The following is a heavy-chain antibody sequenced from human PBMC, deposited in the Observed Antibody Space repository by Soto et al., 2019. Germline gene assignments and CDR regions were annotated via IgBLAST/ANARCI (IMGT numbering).Heavy chain of an antibody. CDR2: IYYSGST. Sequence: SVGNGCRRSCGYYRKKKKKPPGKGLEWIGSIYYSGSTYYNPSLKSRLTISVDTSKNQFSLKLSSVTAADTAVYYFAREAQMIAALTLFAPRGHGTLVPVSS. CDR1: NGCRRSCGYY. V-gene: IGHV4-39*01. CDR3: AREAQMIAALTLFAP. D-gene: IGHD2-15*01. J-gene: IGHJ5*02.